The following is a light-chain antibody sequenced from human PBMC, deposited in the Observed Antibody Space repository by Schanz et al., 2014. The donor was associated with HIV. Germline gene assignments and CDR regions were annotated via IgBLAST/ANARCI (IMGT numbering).Light chain of an antibody. CDR1: SSTVGDYNW. V-gene: IGLV2-8*01. CDR2: EVT. Sequence: QSALTQPPSASGSPGQSVTISCTGTSSTVGDYNWVSWHQQHPGRAPKVIIYEVTKRPSGVPDRFSGSKSGNTASLTVSGLQAGDEADYYCISYAGSNIFVFGTGTKLTVL. CDR3: ISYAGSNIFV. J-gene: IGLJ1*01.